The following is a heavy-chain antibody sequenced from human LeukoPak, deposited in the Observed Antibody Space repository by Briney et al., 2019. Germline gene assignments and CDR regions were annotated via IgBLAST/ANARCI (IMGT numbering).Heavy chain of an antibody. CDR3: ATMQWLEGVDWFDP. Sequence: GGSLRLSCAASGFTFSSYEMNWVRQAPGKGLEWVSYISSSGSTIYYADSVKGRFTISRDNSKNILFLQMNSLRAEDTAVYYCATMQWLEGVDWFDPWGQGTLVTVSS. V-gene: IGHV3-48*03. D-gene: IGHD6-19*01. CDR1: GFTFSSYE. CDR2: ISSSGSTI. J-gene: IGHJ5*02.